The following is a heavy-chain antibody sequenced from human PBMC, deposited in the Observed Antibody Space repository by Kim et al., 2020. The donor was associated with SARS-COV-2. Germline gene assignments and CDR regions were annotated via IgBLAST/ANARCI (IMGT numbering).Heavy chain of an antibody. Sequence: VKGRFTISRDNSKNTLYLQMNSLRAEDTAVYYCAKARGSGAKYYYYGMDVWGQGTTVTVSS. J-gene: IGHJ6*02. D-gene: IGHD2-15*01. CDR3: AKARGSGAKYYYYGMDV. V-gene: IGHV3-23*01.